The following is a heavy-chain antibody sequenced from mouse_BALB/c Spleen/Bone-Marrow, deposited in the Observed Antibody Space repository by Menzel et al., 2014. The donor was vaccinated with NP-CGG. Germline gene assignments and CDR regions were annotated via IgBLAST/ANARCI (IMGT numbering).Heavy chain of an antibody. Sequence: EVQLQQSGAELVKPGASVKLSCTASGFNIKDTYIHWVKQRPEQGLEWIGRIDPANGNTKYDPKFQGKATITADTSSNTAYLQLSSRTSEDTAVYYCAEITTEAYYVMDYWGQGTSVTISS. CDR1: GFNIKDTY. J-gene: IGHJ4*01. D-gene: IGHD1-1*01. V-gene: IGHV14-3*02. CDR2: IDPANGNT. CDR3: AEITTEAYYVMDY.